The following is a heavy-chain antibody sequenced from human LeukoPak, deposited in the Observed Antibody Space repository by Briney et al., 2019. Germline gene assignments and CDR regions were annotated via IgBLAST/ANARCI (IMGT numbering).Heavy chain of an antibody. CDR3: ARGSGDGYNFGH. J-gene: IGHJ4*02. CDR2: IIPIFGTA. D-gene: IGHD5-24*01. Sequence: SSVKVSCKASGDTFSSYAISWVRQAPGQGLEWMGGIIPIFGTANYAQKFQGRVTITTDESTSTAYMELSSLRSEDTAMYYCARGSGDGYNFGHWGQGTLVTVSS. CDR1: GDTFSSYA. V-gene: IGHV1-69*05.